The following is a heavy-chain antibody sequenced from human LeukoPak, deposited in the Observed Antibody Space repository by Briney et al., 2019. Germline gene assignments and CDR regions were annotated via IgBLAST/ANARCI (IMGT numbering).Heavy chain of an antibody. J-gene: IGHJ4*02. V-gene: IGHV1-18*01. CDR2: ISAYNGNT. CDR1: GYTFTSYG. D-gene: IGHD3-22*01. Sequence: ASVKVSCKASGYTFTSYGISWVRQAPGQGLEGMGWISAYNGNTNYAQKLQGRVTMTTDTSTSTAYMELRSLRSDDTAVYYCARDRYYYDSSGRPIPFDYWGQGTLVTVSS. CDR3: ARDRYYYDSSGRPIPFDY.